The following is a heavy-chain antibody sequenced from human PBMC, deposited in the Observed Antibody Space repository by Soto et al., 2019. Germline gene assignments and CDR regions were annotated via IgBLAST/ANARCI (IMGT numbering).Heavy chain of an antibody. V-gene: IGHV4-39*01. CDR2: IYYSGST. CDR3: ARVSLAVGGTFDF. CDR1: GGSISSSSYY. J-gene: IGHJ4*02. D-gene: IGHD6-19*01. Sequence: QLQLQESGPGLVKPSETLSLTCTVSGGSISSSSYYWGWIRKPPGKGLEWIGSIYYSGSTYYNPSLKSRVTISVDTSKYQFSRELSSVTAAETAVYYCARVSLAVGGTFDFWGQGNLVTVAS.